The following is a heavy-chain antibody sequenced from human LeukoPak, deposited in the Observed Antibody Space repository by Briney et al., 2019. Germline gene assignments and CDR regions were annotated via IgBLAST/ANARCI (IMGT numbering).Heavy chain of an antibody. J-gene: IGHJ4*02. D-gene: IGHD5-18*01. CDR3: ASLDTAMASGEVYY. Sequence: ASVKVSCKASGGTFSSYAISWVRQAPGQGLEWMGGIIPIFGTANYAQKFQGRVTITADESTGTAYMELSSLRSEDTAVYYCASLDTAMASGEVYYWGQGTLVTVSS. V-gene: IGHV1-69*13. CDR2: IIPIFGTA. CDR1: GGTFSSYA.